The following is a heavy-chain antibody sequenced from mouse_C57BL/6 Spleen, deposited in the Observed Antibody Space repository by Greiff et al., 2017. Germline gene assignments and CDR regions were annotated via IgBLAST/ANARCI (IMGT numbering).Heavy chain of an antibody. Sequence: EVQVVESGGGLVKPGGSLKLSCAASGFTFSDYGMHWVRQAPEKGLEWVAYISSGSSTIYYADTVKGRFTISRDNAKNTLFLQMTSLRSEDTAMYYCARPGTYGNYGYFDVWGTGTTVTVSS. CDR3: ARPGTYGNYGYFDV. D-gene: IGHD2-1*01. CDR2: ISSGSSTI. J-gene: IGHJ1*03. CDR1: GFTFSDYG. V-gene: IGHV5-17*01.